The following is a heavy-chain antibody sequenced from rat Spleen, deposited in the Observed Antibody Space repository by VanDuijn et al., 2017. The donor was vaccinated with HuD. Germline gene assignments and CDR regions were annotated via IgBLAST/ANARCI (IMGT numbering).Heavy chain of an antibody. CDR1: GFTFSDYN. D-gene: IGHD4-3*01. CDR3: ARHNSGYGVMDA. CDR2: ISTGGGNT. Sequence: EVQLVESGGGLVQPGRSLKLSCAASGFTFSDYNMAWVRQAPKKGLEWVATISTGGGNTYYRDSVKGRFTISRDNAKSTLYLQMDSLRSEDTATYYCARHNSGYGVMDAWGQGVMVTVSS. V-gene: IGHV5S23*01. J-gene: IGHJ2*01.